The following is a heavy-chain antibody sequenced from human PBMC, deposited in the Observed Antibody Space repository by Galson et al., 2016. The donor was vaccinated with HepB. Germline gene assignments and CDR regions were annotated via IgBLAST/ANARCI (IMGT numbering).Heavy chain of an antibody. V-gene: IGHV3-7*03. CDR3: VRDGGWYAWFDP. D-gene: IGHD6-19*01. CDR2: INDHGGTK. Sequence: SLRLSCAASGFSFSGSWMSWVRQAPGKGLECVANINDHGGTKYYVDSVKGRFTISRDNAKSSLYLQMNSLRDDDTAVYYCVRDGGWYAWFDPWGQGTLVTVSS. J-gene: IGHJ5*02. CDR1: GFSFSGSW.